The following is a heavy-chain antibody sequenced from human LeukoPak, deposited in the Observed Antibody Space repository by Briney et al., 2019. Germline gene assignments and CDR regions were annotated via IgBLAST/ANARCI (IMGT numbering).Heavy chain of an antibody. CDR1: GFTFSSYS. CDR2: ISSSSSYI. J-gene: IGHJ3*02. Sequence: GGSLRLSCAASGFTFSSYSMNWVRQAPGKGLEWVSSISSSSSYIYYADSVKGRFTISRDNSKNSLYLQMNSLRTEDTALYYCAKETTENDAFDIWGQGTMVTVSS. V-gene: IGHV3-21*04. D-gene: IGHD1/OR15-1a*01. CDR3: AKETTENDAFDI.